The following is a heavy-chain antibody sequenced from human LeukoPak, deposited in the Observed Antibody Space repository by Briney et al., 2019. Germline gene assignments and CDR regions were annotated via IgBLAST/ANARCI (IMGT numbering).Heavy chain of an antibody. Sequence: PSETLSLTCTVSGGSISSSSYYWGWIRQPPGKGLERIGSIYYSGSTYYNPSLKSRVTISVDTSKNQFSLKLSSVTAADTAVYYCARQTTVTTVPSFDYWGQGTLVTVSS. J-gene: IGHJ4*02. CDR3: ARQTTVTTVPSFDY. V-gene: IGHV4-39*07. D-gene: IGHD4-17*01. CDR2: IYYSGST. CDR1: GGSISSSSYY.